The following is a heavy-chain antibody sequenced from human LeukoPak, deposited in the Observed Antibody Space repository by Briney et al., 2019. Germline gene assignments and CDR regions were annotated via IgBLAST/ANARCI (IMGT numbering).Heavy chain of an antibody. Sequence: GGSLRLSCAASGFTFDDYAMHWVRQAPGKGLEWVAVISWDGSSNYYADSVKGRFTISRDNSKNSLYLQMNSLRAEDTALYYCAKAGGRTYYYDSSGHLTLDYWGQGTLVTVSS. D-gene: IGHD3-22*01. V-gene: IGHV3-43D*03. CDR1: GFTFDDYA. J-gene: IGHJ4*02. CDR2: ISWDGSSN. CDR3: AKAGGRTYYYDSSGHLTLDY.